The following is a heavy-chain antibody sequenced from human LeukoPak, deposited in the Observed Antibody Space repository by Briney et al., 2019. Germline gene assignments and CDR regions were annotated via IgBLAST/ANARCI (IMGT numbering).Heavy chain of an antibody. J-gene: IGHJ4*02. CDR2: IYYSGST. V-gene: IGHV4-59*02. CDR1: GDSVSGYY. D-gene: IGHD6-13*01. Sequence: KPSETLSLTCGVSGDSVSGYYWSWIRQPPGKGLEWIGYIYYSGSTNYNPSLKSRVTISVDTSKNQFSLKLSSVTAADTAVYYCARVGYSSSWYDGIDYWGQGTLVTVSS. CDR3: ARVGYSSSWYDGIDY.